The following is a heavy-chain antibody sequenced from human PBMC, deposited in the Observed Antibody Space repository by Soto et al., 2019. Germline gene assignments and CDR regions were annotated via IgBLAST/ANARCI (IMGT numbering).Heavy chain of an antibody. Sequence: AAVKVSCKTSGYTFTDYNLHWVRQAPGQGLEWMGSINPRNGDAVSPQKFQARVTMTRDASTTTAYMELIRLTSPDTAVYYCARHRFTSGSDYFDYWGQGTVVTVSS. J-gene: IGHJ4*02. CDR1: GYTFTDYN. V-gene: IGHV1-2*02. CDR2: INPRNGDA. D-gene: IGHD1-1*01. CDR3: ARHRFTSGSDYFDY.